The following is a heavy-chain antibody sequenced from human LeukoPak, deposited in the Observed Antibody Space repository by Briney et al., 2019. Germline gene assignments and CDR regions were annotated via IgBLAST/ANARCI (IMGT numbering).Heavy chain of an antibody. D-gene: IGHD2-2*02. CDR3: ARRRGYCSSTSCYRGYYFDY. Sequence: PSETLSLTCSVSGASISSGSNYWGWIRQPPGKTLEWIGSIYSSGSTYYNPSLKSRVIIIIDTPKNHFSLTLSSVTAADTAVYYCARRRGYCSSTSCYRGYYFDYWGQGTLVTVSS. V-gene: IGHV4-39*07. J-gene: IGHJ4*02. CDR2: IYSSGST. CDR1: GASISSGSNY.